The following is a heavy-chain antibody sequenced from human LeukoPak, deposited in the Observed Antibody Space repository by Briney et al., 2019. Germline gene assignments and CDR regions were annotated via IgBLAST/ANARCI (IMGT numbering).Heavy chain of an antibody. CDR1: GGSISSYY. Sequence: SETLSLTCAVSGGSISSYYWNWIRQPPGKGLEWIGYIYYSGSTNYNPSLKSRVTISIDTSKNQLSLQLTSVTAADTAVYYCATDVRGLVPYYFDFWGQGTLVTVFS. CDR3: ATDVRGLVPYYFDF. CDR2: IYYSGST. D-gene: IGHD3-10*02. J-gene: IGHJ4*02. V-gene: IGHV4-59*01.